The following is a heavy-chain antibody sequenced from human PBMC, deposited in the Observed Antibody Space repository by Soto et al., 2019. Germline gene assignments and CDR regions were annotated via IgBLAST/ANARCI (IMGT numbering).Heavy chain of an antibody. CDR2: IYYSGST. V-gene: IGHV4-59*01. D-gene: IGHD6-6*01. J-gene: IGHJ4*02. CDR1: GGSISSYY. Sequence: SETPSLTCTVSGGSISSYYWSWIRQPPGKGLEWIGYIYYSGSTNYNPSLKSRVTISVDTSKNQFSLKLSSVTAADTAVYYCARDSDGSSGTYFDYWGQGTLVTVSS. CDR3: ARDSDGSSGTYFDY.